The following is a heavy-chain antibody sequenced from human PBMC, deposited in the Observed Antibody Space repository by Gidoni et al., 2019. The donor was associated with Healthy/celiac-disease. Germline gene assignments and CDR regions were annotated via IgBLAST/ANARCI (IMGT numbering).Heavy chain of an antibody. CDR3: ARRLKIAVAPLYYFDY. V-gene: IGHV4-39*01. Sequence: QLQLQESGPGLVKPSEPLSLTCTVSGGSVRRRSYYWGWIRQPPGKGLEWIGSIYYSGSTYYNPSLKSRGTISVDTSKNQFSLKLSSVTAADTAVYYCARRLKIAVAPLYYFDYWGQGTLVTVSS. CDR2: IYYSGST. J-gene: IGHJ4*02. D-gene: IGHD6-19*01. CDR1: GGSVRRRSYY.